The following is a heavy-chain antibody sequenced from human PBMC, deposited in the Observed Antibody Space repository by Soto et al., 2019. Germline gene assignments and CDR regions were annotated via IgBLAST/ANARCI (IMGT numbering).Heavy chain of an antibody. Sequence: SETLSLTCAVYGGSFSGYYWSWIRQPPGKGLEWIGEINHSGSTNYNPSLKSRVTISVDTSKNQFSLKLGSVTAADTAVYYCAKGRGRTGTTGRPVYYYYYRMDVWGQGTTVTVSS. D-gene: IGHD1-7*01. CDR3: AKGRGRTGTTGRPVYYYYYRMDV. J-gene: IGHJ6*02. V-gene: IGHV4-34*01. CDR1: GGSFSGYY. CDR2: INHSGST.